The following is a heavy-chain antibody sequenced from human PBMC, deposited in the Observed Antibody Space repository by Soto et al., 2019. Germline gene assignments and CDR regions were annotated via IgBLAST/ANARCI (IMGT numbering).Heavy chain of an antibody. J-gene: IGHJ6*02. CDR1: GDSVSSNSAA. CDR3: AREEDEDYYYYYGMDV. V-gene: IGHV6-1*01. CDR2: TYYRSKWYN. Sequence: SQTLSLTCAISGDSVSSNSAAWNWIRQSPSRGLEWLGRTYYRSKWYNDYAVSVKSRITINPDTSKNQFSLQLNSVTPADTAVYYCAREEDEDYYYYYGMDVWGQGTTVTVSS. D-gene: IGHD2-15*01.